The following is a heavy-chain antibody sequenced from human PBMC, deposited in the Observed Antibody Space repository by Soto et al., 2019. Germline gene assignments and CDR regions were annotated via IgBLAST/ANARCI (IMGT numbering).Heavy chain of an antibody. D-gene: IGHD3-3*01. CDR3: ARESATYDFWTEVDY. V-gene: IGHV1-18*01. Sequence: QVQLVQSGAEVKKPGASVKVSCKASGYTFTSYGISWVRQAPGQGLEWMGWISAYNGNTNYAQKLQGRVTMTTDTATSTAYMELRSLRSDDTAVYYCARESATYDFWTEVDYWGQGTLVTVSS. CDR2: ISAYNGNT. J-gene: IGHJ4*02. CDR1: GYTFTSYG.